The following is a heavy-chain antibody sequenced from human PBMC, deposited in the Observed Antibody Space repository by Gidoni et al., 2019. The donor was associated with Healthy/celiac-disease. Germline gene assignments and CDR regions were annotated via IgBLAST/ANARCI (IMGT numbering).Heavy chain of an antibody. CDR3: ASSTPRYCSSTSCRRNYYGMDV. CDR1: GGSISSGRYY. CDR2: IYTSVST. J-gene: IGHJ6*02. D-gene: IGHD2-2*01. Sequence: QVQLQESGPGLVKPSQTLSLTCPVSGGSISSGRYYWSWIRQPAGKGLEWIWRIYTSVSTNYNPSLKSRVTISVDTSKTQFSLKLSSVTAADTAVYYCASSTPRYCSSTSCRRNYYGMDVWGQGTTVTVSS. V-gene: IGHV4-61*02.